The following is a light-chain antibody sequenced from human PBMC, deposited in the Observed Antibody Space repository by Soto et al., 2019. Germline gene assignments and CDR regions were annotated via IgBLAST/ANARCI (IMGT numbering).Light chain of an antibody. CDR3: RQRYNWPLT. CDR2: DAF. J-gene: IGKJ4*01. CDR1: QSIGNS. V-gene: IGKV3-11*01. Sequence: TVLTQSPATLSLSPGELATLSCKASQSIGNSLGWFQQKPGQAPRLLIDDAFNRATGIPARFTGSGSGSDFTLTISSLEPEDFGVYYCRQRYNWPLTFGGGTKVEIK.